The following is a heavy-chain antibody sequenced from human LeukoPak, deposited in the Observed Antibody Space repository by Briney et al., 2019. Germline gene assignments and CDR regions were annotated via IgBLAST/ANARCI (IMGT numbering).Heavy chain of an antibody. J-gene: IGHJ4*02. CDR1: GYTFTGYH. Sequence: GASVKVSCTASGYTFTGYHMHWVRQAPGQGLEWMGWINPNTGDTNYAQKFQGRVTMTRDTSISAAYMELSWLRSDDTAVYYCARQQGIPPYGHSSFDYWGQGTLVTVSS. CDR2: INPNTGDT. V-gene: IGHV1-2*02. D-gene: IGHD4-17*01. CDR3: ARQQGIPPYGHSSFDY.